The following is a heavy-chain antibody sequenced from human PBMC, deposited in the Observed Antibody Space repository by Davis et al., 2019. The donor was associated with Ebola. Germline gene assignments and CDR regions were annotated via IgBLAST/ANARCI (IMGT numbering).Heavy chain of an antibody. D-gene: IGHD2-15*01. Sequence: SETLSLTCTVSGGSISSYYWSWIRQPPGKGLEWIGYIYYSRSTNYNHSLKSRVTISVDTSKNQFSLKLSSVTAADTAVYYCARLGYCSGGSCYSGLDYWGQGTLVTVSS. V-gene: IGHV4-59*01. CDR1: GGSISSYY. CDR3: ARLGYCSGGSCYSGLDY. J-gene: IGHJ4*02. CDR2: IYYSRST.